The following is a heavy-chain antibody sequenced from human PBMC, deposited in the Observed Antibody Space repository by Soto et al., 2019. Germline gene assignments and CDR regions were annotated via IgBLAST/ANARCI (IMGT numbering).Heavy chain of an antibody. CDR3: ARDIVVVPAAISRGYYYYGMDV. V-gene: IGHV1-18*04. D-gene: IGHD2-2*02. J-gene: IGHJ6*02. CDR2: ISAYNGNT. CDR1: GYTFTSYG. Sequence: ASVKVSCKASGYTFTSYGISWVRQAPGQGLEWMGWISAYNGNTNYAQKLQGRATMTTDTSTSTAYMELRSLRSDDTAVYYCARDIVVVPAAISRGYYYYGMDVWGQGTTVTVSS.